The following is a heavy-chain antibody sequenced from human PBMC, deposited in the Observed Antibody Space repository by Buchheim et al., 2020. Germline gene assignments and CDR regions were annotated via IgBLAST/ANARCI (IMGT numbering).Heavy chain of an antibody. CDR2: IHHTGLA. CDR1: GVSISSGPFY. J-gene: IGHJ4*02. Sequence: QVQLPESGPGLVKPSQTLSLTCTVSGVSISSGPFYWTWIRQQPGKGLEWIGYIHHTGLAYSSPPLSSRLSMSVDTSQNQFSRTLTGVTAADTAIYCCAGSRGAHDCGPIDFWGQGTL. D-gene: IGHD4-17*01. CDR3: AGSRGAHDCGPIDF. V-gene: IGHV4-31*03.